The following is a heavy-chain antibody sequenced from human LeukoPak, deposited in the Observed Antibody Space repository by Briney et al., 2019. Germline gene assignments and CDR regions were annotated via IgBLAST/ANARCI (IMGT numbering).Heavy chain of an antibody. D-gene: IGHD6-6*01. CDR3: AREGTSARVMDY. CDR1: GGSLSSYY. J-gene: IGHJ4*02. CDR2: IHTSGNT. V-gene: IGHV4-4*07. Sequence: PSETLSLTCNVSGGSLSSYYWSWIRQPAGKGLEWIGRIHTSGNTNQNPSLKSRVTMSVGTSNNHFSLNLSSLTAADTAVYYCAREGTSARVMDYWGQGTLVTVSS.